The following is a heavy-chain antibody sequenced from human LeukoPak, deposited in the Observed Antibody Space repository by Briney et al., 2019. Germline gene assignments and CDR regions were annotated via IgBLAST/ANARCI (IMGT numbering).Heavy chain of an antibody. CDR3: ARARYSSSWACDY. J-gene: IGHJ4*02. CDR1: GRSLSSGGYY. Sequence: SETMSLTCTVSGRSLSSGGYYWSWIRQPPGKGLEWIGYIYYSGSTNYNPSLKSRVTISVDTSKNQFSLKLSSVTAADTAVYYCARARYSSSWACDYWGQGTLVTVSS. V-gene: IGHV4-61*08. CDR2: IYYSGST. D-gene: IGHD6-13*01.